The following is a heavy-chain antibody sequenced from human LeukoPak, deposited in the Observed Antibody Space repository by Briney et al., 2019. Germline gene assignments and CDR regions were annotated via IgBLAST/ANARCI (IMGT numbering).Heavy chain of an antibody. CDR3: ARLDLSGSGSPIDY. CDR2: IYYSGST. V-gene: IGHV4-39*07. CDR1: GGSIRSSDYY. Sequence: SETLSLTCTVSGGSIRSSDYYWGWIRQPPGKGLEWIVSIYYSGSTYYNPSLKSRVTISVDTSKNQFSLKLSSMTAADTAVYYCARLDLSGSGSPIDYWGQGTLVIVSS. D-gene: IGHD3-10*01. J-gene: IGHJ4*02.